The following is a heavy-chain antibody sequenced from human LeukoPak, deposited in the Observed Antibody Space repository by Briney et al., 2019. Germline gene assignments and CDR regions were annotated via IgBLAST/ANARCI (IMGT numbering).Heavy chain of an antibody. CDR1: GFTFSSYS. CDR2: ISSSSYI. V-gene: IGHV3-21*01. CDR3: ARGVAYCGGDCYDY. Sequence: KPGGSLRLSCAASGFTFSSYSMNWVRQAPGKGLEWVSSISSSSYIYYADSVKGRFTISRDNAKNSLYLQMNSLRAEDTAVYYCARGVAYCGGDCYDYWGQGTLVTVSS. J-gene: IGHJ4*02. D-gene: IGHD2-21*01.